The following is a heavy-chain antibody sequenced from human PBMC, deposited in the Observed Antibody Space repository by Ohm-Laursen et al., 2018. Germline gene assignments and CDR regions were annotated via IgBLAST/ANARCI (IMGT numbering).Heavy chain of an antibody. D-gene: IGHD2-21*01. V-gene: IGHV3-21*01. CDR3: AKDSRAVVNYYGMDV. Sequence: GSLRLSCAASGFTFSSYSMNWVRQAPGKGLEWVSSISSSSSYIYYADSVKGRFTISRDNSKNTLYLQMNSLRAEDTAVYYCAKDSRAVVNYYGMDVWGQGTTVTVSS. J-gene: IGHJ6*02. CDR2: ISSSSSYI. CDR1: GFTFSSYS.